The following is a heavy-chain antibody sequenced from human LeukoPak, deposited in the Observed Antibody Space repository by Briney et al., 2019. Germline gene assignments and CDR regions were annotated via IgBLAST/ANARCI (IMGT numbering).Heavy chain of an antibody. D-gene: IGHD3-16*02. V-gene: IGHV4-30-4*01. CDR3: ARGVSYYDYVWGSYRPYYFDY. CDR1: GGSITSGEHY. Sequence: SETLSLTCTVSGGSITSGEHYCSWIRQPPGKGLEWIGYVAYTGSTNYNPSLSSRVTMSVDTSKNQFSLKLSSVTAADTAVYYCARGVSYYDYVWGSYRPYYFDYWGQGTLVTVSS. J-gene: IGHJ4*02. CDR2: VAYTGST.